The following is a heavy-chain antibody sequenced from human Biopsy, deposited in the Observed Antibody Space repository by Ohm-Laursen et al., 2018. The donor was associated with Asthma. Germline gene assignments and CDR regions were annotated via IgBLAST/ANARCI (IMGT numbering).Heavy chain of an antibody. J-gene: IGHJ4*02. Sequence: GATVKLSCKASAATFSSYAISWVRQAPGQGLEWLGGIIPIFGTANYAQKFQGRVTITADGSTSTAYMELSSLRSEDTAVYYCARASYDILTGYYNYFDYWGQGTLVTVSS. CDR3: ARASYDILTGYYNYFDY. CDR2: IIPIFGTA. CDR1: AATFSSYA. D-gene: IGHD3-9*01. V-gene: IGHV1-69*13.